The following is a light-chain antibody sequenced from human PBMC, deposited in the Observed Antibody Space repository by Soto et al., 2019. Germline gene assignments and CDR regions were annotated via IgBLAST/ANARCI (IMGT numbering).Light chain of an antibody. CDR1: QSVSSS. CDR2: DAS. CDR3: QQRGSWPWT. V-gene: IGKV3-11*01. J-gene: IGKJ1*01. Sequence: EVVLTQSPATLSLSPGERATLSCRASQSVSSSLAWYQQNPGQAPRLLIYDASNRATGIPARFSGSGSGTDFTLTISSLEPEDFAVYYCQQRGSWPWTFGQGTKVDI.